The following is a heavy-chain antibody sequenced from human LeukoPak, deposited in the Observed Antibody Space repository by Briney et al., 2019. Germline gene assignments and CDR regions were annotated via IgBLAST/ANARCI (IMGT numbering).Heavy chain of an antibody. J-gene: IGHJ4*02. D-gene: IGHD1-26*01. Sequence: SETLSFTCAVSGYSIRSGYYWGWIRQPPGKGLEWIGSVFSGNTYYNPSLKSRVIISVDTSKNQFSLDLSSVTAADTAVYYCARLRGSYYYFDSWGQGTLVTVSS. CDR3: ARLRGSYYYFDS. CDR1: GYSIRSGYY. CDR2: VFSGNT. V-gene: IGHV4-38-2*01.